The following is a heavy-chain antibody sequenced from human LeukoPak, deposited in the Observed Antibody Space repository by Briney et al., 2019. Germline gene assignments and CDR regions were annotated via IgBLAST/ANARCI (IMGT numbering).Heavy chain of an antibody. CDR2: IYDSGST. D-gene: IGHD1-26*01. CDR3: ARHMYSGRYYGIDY. CDR1: GGSITSYY. V-gene: IGHV4-59*08. J-gene: IGHJ4*02. Sequence: PSETLPLTCTVSGGSITSYYWSWIRQPPGKGLEWIGYIYDSGSTNYNPSLKSRVTISVDTSKNQVSLKLSSVTAADTAVYYCARHMYSGRYYGIDYWGQGTLVTVSS.